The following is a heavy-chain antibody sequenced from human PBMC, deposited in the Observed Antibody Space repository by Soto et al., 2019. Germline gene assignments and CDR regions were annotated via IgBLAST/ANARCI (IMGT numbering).Heavy chain of an antibody. J-gene: IGHJ6*02. CDR1: GGSISSYY. CDR3: ARGIGYISSWYAIDYYGIDV. V-gene: IGHV4-4*07. Sequence: SETLSLTCTVSGGSISSYYWSWIRQPAGKGLEWIGRIYTSGSTNYNPSLKSRVTMSVDTSKNQFSLKLSSVTAADTAVYYCARGIGYISSWYAIDYYGIDVWGQGTTVTVSS. D-gene: IGHD6-13*01. CDR2: IYTSGST.